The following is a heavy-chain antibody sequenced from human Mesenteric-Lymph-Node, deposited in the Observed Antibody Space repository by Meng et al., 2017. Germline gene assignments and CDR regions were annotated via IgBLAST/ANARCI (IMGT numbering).Heavy chain of an antibody. CDR2: IYHTGSS. Sequence: SETLSLTCSVSGYSISRGYFWGWIRQPPGKGLEWIGSIYHTGSSYYNPSLQSRVSISLDTSNNQFSLRLTSVTAADTAVYYCAKEDIRDVVPPFDYWGQGMLVTVSS. CDR1: GYSISRGYF. D-gene: IGHD3-16*02. J-gene: IGHJ4*02. CDR3: AKEDIRDVVPPFDY. V-gene: IGHV4-38-2*02.